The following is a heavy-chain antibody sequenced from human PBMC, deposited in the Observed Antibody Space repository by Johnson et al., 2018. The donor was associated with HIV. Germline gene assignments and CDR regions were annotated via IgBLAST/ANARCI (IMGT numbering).Heavy chain of an antibody. Sequence: MQLVESGGGLVKPGGSLRLSCAASGFTFSNAWMSWVRQAPGKGLEWVGRIKSKTDGGTTDYAAPVKGRFTISRDDSKNTLYLQMNSLKTEDTAVYYCTTVSVSLGNAFDIWGQGTMVTVSS. J-gene: IGHJ3*02. CDR1: GFTFSNAW. CDR2: IKSKTDGGTT. CDR3: TTVSVSLGNAFDI. V-gene: IGHV3-15*01.